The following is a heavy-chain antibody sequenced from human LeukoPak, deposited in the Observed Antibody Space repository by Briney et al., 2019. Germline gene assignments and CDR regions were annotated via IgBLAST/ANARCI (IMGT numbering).Heavy chain of an antibody. D-gene: IGHD6-19*01. CDR3: ARESYSSGWYTGTAY. J-gene: IGHJ4*02. V-gene: IGHV3-7*01. CDR2: IKEDGSEK. CDR1: GFTFSSYW. Sequence: PGGSLRLSCAASGFTFSSYWVSWVRQAPGKGLEWVANIKEDGSEKYYVDSVKGRFTISRDNAKNSLYLQMSSLRADDTAVYYCARESYSSGWYTGTAYWGQGTLVTVSS.